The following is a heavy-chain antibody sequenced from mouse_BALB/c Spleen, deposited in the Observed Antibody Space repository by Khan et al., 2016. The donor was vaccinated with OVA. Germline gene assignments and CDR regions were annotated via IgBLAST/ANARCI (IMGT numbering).Heavy chain of an antibody. CDR2: LFSSGPT. J-gene: IGHJ2*01. CDR3: ERDGDGFDSYYFDY. V-gene: IGHV3-5*02. Sequence: VQLKESGPGLVKPSQTVSLTCTVAGISITTGNYRWSWIRHFPGNKLEWIGYLFSSGPTTYNPSLTSRTSITRDTSKNRFFLDMKSLTTEDTATYYWERDGDGFDSYYFDYWGQGTILTVSS. D-gene: IGHD2-2*01. CDR1: GISITTGNYR.